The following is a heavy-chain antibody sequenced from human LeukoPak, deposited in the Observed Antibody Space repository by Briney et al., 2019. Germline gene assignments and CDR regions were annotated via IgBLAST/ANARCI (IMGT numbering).Heavy chain of an antibody. CDR1: GFTFRSYA. CDR3: AKDGPASWGYFDY. D-gene: IGHD3-16*01. Sequence: GGSLRLSCAASGFTFRSYAMNWVRQAPGKGLEWVSTISSSGSSTYYAASVKGRFTTSRDNSKNTVYLLMNSLRAEDTAVYYCAKDGPASWGYFDYWGQGTPVTVSS. V-gene: IGHV3-23*01. J-gene: IGHJ4*02. CDR2: ISSSGSST.